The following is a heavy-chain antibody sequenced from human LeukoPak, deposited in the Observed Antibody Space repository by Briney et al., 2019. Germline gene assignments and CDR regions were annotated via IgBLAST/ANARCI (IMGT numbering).Heavy chain of an antibody. CDR1: GFTFSSYS. Sequence: GGSLRLSCAASGFTFSSYSMNWVRQAPGKGLEWVSSISSSSSYIYYADSVKGRFTISRDNAKNSLYLQMNSLRAEDTAVYYCAREARFLEWLLDTYYGMDVWGQGTTVTVSS. CDR3: AREARFLEWLLDTYYGMDV. CDR2: ISSSSSYI. V-gene: IGHV3-21*01. J-gene: IGHJ6*02. D-gene: IGHD3-3*01.